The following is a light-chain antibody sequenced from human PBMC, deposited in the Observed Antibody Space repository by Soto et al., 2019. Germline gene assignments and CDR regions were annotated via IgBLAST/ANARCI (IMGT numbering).Light chain of an antibody. CDR2: DTS. J-gene: IGKJ4*01. Sequence: EVVLTQSPATLSLSPGERAILSCRASQSVEKYLVWYHQKPGQAPRLLIYDTSNRATGIPARFSGSGSETDFTLTISSLEPEDFAVYYCQQRKHWPPLTFGGGTKVELK. V-gene: IGKV3-11*01. CDR1: QSVEKY. CDR3: QQRKHWPPLT.